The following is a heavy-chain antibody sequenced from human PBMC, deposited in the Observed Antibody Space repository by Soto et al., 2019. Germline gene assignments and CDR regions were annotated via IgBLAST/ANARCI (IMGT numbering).Heavy chain of an antibody. CDR1: GFTFSSYA. CDR2: ISGSGGST. CDR3: AKRYYYDSSGYSASDY. D-gene: IGHD3-22*01. J-gene: IGHJ4*02. V-gene: IGHV3-23*01. Sequence: GGSLRLSCAASGFTFSSYAMSWVRQAPGKGLEWVSAISGSGGSTYYADSVKGRFTISRDNSKNTLYLQMNSLRAEDTAVYYCAKRYYYDSSGYSASDYWGQGTLVTVSS.